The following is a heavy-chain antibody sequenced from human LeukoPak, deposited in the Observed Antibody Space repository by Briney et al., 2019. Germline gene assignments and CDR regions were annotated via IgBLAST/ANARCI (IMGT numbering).Heavy chain of an antibody. Sequence: SETLSLTCAVSGGSISSGGYYWSWIRQHPGKGLEWIGYIYYSGSTYYNPSLKSRVTISVDTSKNQFSLKLSSVTAADTAVYYCARSLAHYYDSSGYFDPWGQGTLVTVSS. CDR2: IYYSGST. CDR3: ARSLAHYYDSSGYFDP. V-gene: IGHV4-31*11. CDR1: GGSISSGGYY. D-gene: IGHD3-22*01. J-gene: IGHJ5*02.